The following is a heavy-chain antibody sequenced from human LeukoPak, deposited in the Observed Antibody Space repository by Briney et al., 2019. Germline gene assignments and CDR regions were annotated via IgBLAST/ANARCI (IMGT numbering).Heavy chain of an antibody. V-gene: IGHV1-69*05. CDR3: AREVDGGFDP. CDR2: IIPIFGTA. D-gene: IGHD5-24*01. Sequence: ASVKVSCKASGGTFSSYAISWVRQAPGQGLERMGRIIPIFGTANYAQKFQGRVTITTDESTSTAYMELSSLRSEDAAVYYCAREVDGGFDPWGQGTLVTVSS. CDR1: GGTFSSYA. J-gene: IGHJ5*02.